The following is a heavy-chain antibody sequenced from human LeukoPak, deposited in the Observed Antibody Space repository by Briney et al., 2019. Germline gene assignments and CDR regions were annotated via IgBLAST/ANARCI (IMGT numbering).Heavy chain of an antibody. CDR2: IYYSGST. V-gene: IGHV4-59*01. CDR3: ARDQGSVYAFDI. J-gene: IGHJ3*02. Sequence: SETLSLTCTVSGGSISSYYWSWIRQPAGKGLEWIGYIYYSGSTNYNPSLKSRVTISVDTSKNQFSLKLSSVTAADTAVYYCARDQGSVYAFDIWGQGTMVTVSS. CDR1: GGSISSYY. D-gene: IGHD3-16*01.